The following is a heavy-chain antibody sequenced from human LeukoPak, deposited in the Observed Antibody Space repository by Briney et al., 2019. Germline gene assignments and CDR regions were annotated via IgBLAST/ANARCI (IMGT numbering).Heavy chain of an antibody. CDR2: INHSGST. D-gene: IGHD3-10*01. CDR3: ARGGLWFGELYAFDI. J-gene: IGHJ3*02. CDR1: GGSVSGHY. V-gene: IGHV4-34*01. Sequence: PSETLSLTCAVYGGSVSGHYWSWIRQPPGKGLEWIGEINHSGSTDYNPSLKTRVTISIDTSKNQFSLKLSSVTAADTAVYYCARGGLWFGELYAFDIWGQGTMVTVSS.